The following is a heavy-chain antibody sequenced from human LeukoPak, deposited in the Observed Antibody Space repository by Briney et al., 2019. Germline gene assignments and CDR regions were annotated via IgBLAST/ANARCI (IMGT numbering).Heavy chain of an antibody. J-gene: IGHJ4*02. CDR2: ISDTYATT. D-gene: IGHD5-18*01. V-gene: IGHV3-23*01. Sequence: GGSLRLSCAASGFTFTNYAMTWVRQAPGKGLEWASSISDTYATTYHAESVKGRCTISRDNSKNTVYLQLNNLRAEDTAVYFCVRHDSLIPVWAQGTLVTVSS. CDR3: VRHDSLIPV. CDR1: GFTFTNYA.